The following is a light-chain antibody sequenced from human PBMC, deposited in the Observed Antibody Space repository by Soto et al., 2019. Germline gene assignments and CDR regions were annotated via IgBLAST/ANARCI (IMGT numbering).Light chain of an antibody. V-gene: IGKV2-28*01. CDR1: QSLLHSNGYTY. Sequence: DIVMIQSPLSLPVTPGEPASISCRSSQSLLHSNGYTYLDWYLQKPGQSPQLLIYLRSNRASGVPDRFSGSRSGTDFTLKISRVEAEDFGVYYCMQGLQTPYTFGQGTKLEIK. CDR3: MQGLQTPYT. J-gene: IGKJ2*01. CDR2: LRS.